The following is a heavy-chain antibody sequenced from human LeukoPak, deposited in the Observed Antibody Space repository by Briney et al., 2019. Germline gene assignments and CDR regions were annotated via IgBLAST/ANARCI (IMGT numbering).Heavy chain of an antibody. V-gene: IGHV3-7*01. J-gene: IGHJ6*03. CDR1: GFTFSTYW. D-gene: IGHD5-18*01. CDR2: IKHDGSEK. Sequence: GGSLRLSCAVSGFTFSTYWMSWVRQAPGKGLEWVANIKHDGSEKYSVDSAKGRFTISRDNAKNSLYLQMNSLRAEDTAVYYCARQNTAMVSYYYYYYMDVWGKGTTVTISS. CDR3: ARQNTAMVSYYYYYYMDV.